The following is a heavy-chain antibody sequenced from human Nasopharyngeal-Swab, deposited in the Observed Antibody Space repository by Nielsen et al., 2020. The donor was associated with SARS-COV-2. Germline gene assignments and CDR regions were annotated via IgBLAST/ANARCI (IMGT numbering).Heavy chain of an antibody. D-gene: IGHD5-12*01. CDR3: ARGFIVATIFHYYYYMDV. V-gene: IGHV1-8*01. J-gene: IGHJ6*03. CDR2: MNPNSGNT. CDR1: GYTFTSYD. Sequence: ASVKVSCKASGYTFTSYDINWVRQATGQGLKWMGWMNPNSGNTGYAQKFQGRVTMTRNTSISTAYMELSSLRSEDTAVYYCARGFIVATIFHYYYYMDVWGKGTTVTVSS.